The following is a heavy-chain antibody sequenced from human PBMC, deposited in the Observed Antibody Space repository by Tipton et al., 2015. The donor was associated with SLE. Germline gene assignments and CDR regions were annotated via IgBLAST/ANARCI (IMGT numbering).Heavy chain of an antibody. CDR3: ATRQGRGWYQSFDY. V-gene: IGHV3-7*01. CDR2: IKEDGGEK. D-gene: IGHD6-19*01. J-gene: IGHJ4*02. Sequence: SLRLSCAASGFTFSNYWMTWVRQAPGKGLEWVANIKEDGGEKSYVDSVKGRFTISRDNAKNSLYLQMDNLRPEDTAVYYCATRQGRGWYQSFDYWGQGSLVTVSS. CDR1: GFTFSNYW.